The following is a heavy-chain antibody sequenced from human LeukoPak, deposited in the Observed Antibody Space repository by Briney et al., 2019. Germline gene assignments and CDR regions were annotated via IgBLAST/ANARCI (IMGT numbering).Heavy chain of an antibody. CDR1: GYTFTGYY. CDR2: INPNSGGT. Sequence: ASVKVPCKASGYTFTGYYMHWVRQAPGQGLEWMGWINPNSGGTSYAQKFQGRVTMTRDMSTSTVYMELSSLRSEDTAVYYCARGVIAAAGDDWFDPWGQGTLVTVSS. J-gene: IGHJ5*02. V-gene: IGHV1-2*02. CDR3: ARGVIAAAGDDWFDP. D-gene: IGHD6-13*01.